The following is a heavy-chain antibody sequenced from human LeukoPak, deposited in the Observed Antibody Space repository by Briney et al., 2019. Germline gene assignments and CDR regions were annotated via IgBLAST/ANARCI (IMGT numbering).Heavy chain of an antibody. CDR3: AKAEDYYDSSGYYYYY. D-gene: IGHD3-22*01. CDR2: ISGSGGST. V-gene: IGHV3-23*01. J-gene: IGHJ4*02. CDR1: GFTFSSYA. Sequence: PGGSLRLSCAASGFTFSSYAMSWVRQAPGKGLEWVSAISGSGGSTYYADSVKGRFTISRDNSKNTLYLQMNSLRAEDTAVYYCAKAEDYYDSSGYYYYYWGQGTLVTVSS.